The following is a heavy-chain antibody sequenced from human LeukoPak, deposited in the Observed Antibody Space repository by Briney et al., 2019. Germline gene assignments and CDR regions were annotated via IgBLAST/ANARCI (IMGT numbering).Heavy chain of an antibody. CDR2: INPNSGGT. CDR3: ARGISEVAELPGDY. D-gene: IGHD2-15*01. Sequence: GASVTVSCKASGYTFTGYYMHWVRQAPGQGLEWMGWINPNSGGTNYAQKFQGRVTMTRDTSISTAYMELSRLRSDDTAVYYCARGISEVAELPGDYWGQGTLVTVSS. V-gene: IGHV1-2*02. CDR1: GYTFTGYY. J-gene: IGHJ4*02.